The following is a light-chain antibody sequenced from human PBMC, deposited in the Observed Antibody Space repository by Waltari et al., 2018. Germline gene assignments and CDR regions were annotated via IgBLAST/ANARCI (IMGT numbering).Light chain of an antibody. CDR1: ILSTYF. J-gene: IGLJ2*01. CDR3: SSRELSGHVV. Sequence: SSDLTQDLDVSVGLGLTVGSTCQGDILSTYFGNWCRQKPGQAPERVIYGKSNRHSEIRDRFSPPGSEKAASLIIPGAQAEDEADYYCSSRELSGHVVFGCGTRLTVL. CDR2: GKS. V-gene: IGLV3-19*01.